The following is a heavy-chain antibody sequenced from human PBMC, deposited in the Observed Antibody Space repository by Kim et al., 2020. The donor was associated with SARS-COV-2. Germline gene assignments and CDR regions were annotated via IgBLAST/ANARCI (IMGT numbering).Heavy chain of an antibody. J-gene: IGHJ4*02. Sequence: SALKCQARVTINADESTSTAYMELRSLRCEDTAVYYCARDLCGGYRALTNWGQGTLVTVSS. D-gene: IGHD5-18*01. V-gene: IGHV1-69*01. CDR3: ARDLCGGYRALTN.